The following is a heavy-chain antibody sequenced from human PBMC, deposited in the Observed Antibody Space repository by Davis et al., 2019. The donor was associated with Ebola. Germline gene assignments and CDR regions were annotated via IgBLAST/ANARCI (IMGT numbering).Heavy chain of an antibody. CDR3: ARSSRFGGFLYDY. V-gene: IGHV1-69*04. CDR1: GGTFSSYA. CDR2: IIPILGIA. Sequence: AASVKVSCKASGGTFSSYAISWVRQAPGQGLEWMGRIIPILGIANYAQKFQGRVTITADKSTSTAYMELSSLRSEDTAVYYCARSSRFGGFLYDYWGQGTLVTVSS. D-gene: IGHD3-10*01. J-gene: IGHJ4*02.